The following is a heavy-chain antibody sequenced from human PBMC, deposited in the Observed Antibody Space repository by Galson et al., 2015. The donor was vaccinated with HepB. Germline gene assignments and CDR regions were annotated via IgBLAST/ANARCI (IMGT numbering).Heavy chain of an antibody. D-gene: IGHD2-15*01. CDR3: TSTVVVAATRAFDI. Sequence: SLRLSCAASGFTFSNAWMSWVRQAPGKGLEWVGFIRSKAYGGTTEYAASVKGRFTISRDDSKSIAYLQMNSLKTEDTAVYYCTSTVVVAATRAFDIWGQGTMVTVSS. V-gene: IGHV3-49*04. J-gene: IGHJ3*02. CDR2: IRSKAYGGTT. CDR1: GFTFSNAW.